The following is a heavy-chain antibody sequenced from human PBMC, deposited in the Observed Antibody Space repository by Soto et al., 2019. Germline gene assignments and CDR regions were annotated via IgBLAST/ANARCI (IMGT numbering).Heavy chain of an antibody. Sequence: EVQLVESGGGLVQPGGSLRLSCAASGFTFSSYEMNWVRQAPGKGLEWGSYISSSGSTIYYADSVKGRFTISRDNAKNSLYLQMNSLRAEDTAVYYCARDIVGATPGHYYYYGMDVWGQGTTVTVSS. CDR2: ISSSGSTI. D-gene: IGHD1-26*01. CDR3: ARDIVGATPGHYYYYGMDV. CDR1: GFTFSSYE. J-gene: IGHJ6*02. V-gene: IGHV3-48*03.